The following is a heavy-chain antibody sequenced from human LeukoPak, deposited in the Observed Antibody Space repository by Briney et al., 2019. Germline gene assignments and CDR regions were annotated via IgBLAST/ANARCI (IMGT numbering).Heavy chain of an antibody. CDR1: GYTFTSYG. Sequence: ASVKVSCKASGYTFTSYGISCVRQAPGQGLEWMGWISAYNGNTNYAQKLQGRVTMTTDTSTSTAYMELRSLRSDDTAVYYCARSRATGTTGYYYMDVWGKGTTVTVSS. J-gene: IGHJ6*03. CDR3: ARSRATGTTGYYYMDV. D-gene: IGHD1-7*01. V-gene: IGHV1-18*01. CDR2: ISAYNGNT.